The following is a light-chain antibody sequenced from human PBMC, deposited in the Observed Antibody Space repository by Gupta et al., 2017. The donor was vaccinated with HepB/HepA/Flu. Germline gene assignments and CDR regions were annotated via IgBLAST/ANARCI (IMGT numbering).Light chain of an antibody. CDR2: GAD. V-gene: IGKV3-15*01. Sequence: ELVMTQSPATLSVSPGETASLSCRASQSVSSNLAWYQQKPGQAPRLLIFGADTRATGIPARFSGSGSGTDFTLTITSLQSDDVAIYYCQHYNNVPLTFGGGTKVEIK. J-gene: IGKJ4*02. CDR1: QSVSSN. CDR3: QHYNNVPLT.